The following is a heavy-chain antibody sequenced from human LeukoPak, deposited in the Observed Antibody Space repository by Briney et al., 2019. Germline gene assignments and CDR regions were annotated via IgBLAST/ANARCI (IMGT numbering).Heavy chain of an antibody. CDR2: MNPNSGNT. V-gene: IGHV1-8*03. CDR1: GYTFTGYY. D-gene: IGHD6-13*01. Sequence: ASVKVSCKASGYTFTGYYMHWVRQATGQGLEWMGWMNPNSGNTGYAQKFQGRVTITRNTSISTAYMELSSLRSEDTAVYYCARGATGIAAADDYWGQGTLVTVSS. J-gene: IGHJ4*02. CDR3: ARGATGIAAADDY.